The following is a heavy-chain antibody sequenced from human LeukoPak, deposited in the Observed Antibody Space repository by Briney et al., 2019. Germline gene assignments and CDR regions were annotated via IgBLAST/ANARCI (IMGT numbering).Heavy chain of an antibody. CDR1: GFSFSSYD. V-gene: IGHV3-13*01. D-gene: IGHD6-19*01. Sequence: GGSLRLSCAGSGFSFSSYDMLWGRQAPGKGLEWVSAIGSGGDTYYAGSVKGRFTISRESAKNSFYLQMNSLSAGDTAVYFCARAVAGTDEIDSWGQGTLVTVSS. J-gene: IGHJ4*02. CDR2: IGSGGDT. CDR3: ARAVAGTDEIDS.